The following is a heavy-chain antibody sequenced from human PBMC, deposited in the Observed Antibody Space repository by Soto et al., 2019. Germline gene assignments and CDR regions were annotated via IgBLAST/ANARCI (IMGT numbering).Heavy chain of an antibody. Sequence: EAQLVQSGGGLVQPGGSLQLSCAASGFTFGGSPVHWVRQASGKGLEWVGRIRSDSASSAIAYAASVRGRFTLGRDDSKNTAYLQVTSLEVEDTARCDCVLEVCRRTGCSSLDLWGQGTLVTVSS. D-gene: IGHD2-2*01. J-gene: IGHJ5*02. CDR1: GFTFGGSP. V-gene: IGHV3-73*01. CDR3: VLEVCRRTGCSSLDL. CDR2: IRSDSASSAI.